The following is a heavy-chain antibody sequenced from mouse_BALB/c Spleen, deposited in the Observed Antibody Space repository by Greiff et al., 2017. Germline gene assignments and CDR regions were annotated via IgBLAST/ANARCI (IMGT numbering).Heavy chain of an antibody. J-gene: IGHJ2*01. V-gene: IGHV5-17*02. Sequence: EVQLQESGGGLVQPGGSRKLSCAASGFTFSSFGMHWVRQAPEKGLEWVAYISSGSSTIYYADTVKGRFTISRDNPKNTLFLQMTSLRSEDTAMYYCARSWDPYDFDDWGQGTTLTVSS. CDR1: GFTFSSFG. D-gene: IGHD4-1*01. CDR3: ARSWDPYDFDD. CDR2: ISSGSSTI.